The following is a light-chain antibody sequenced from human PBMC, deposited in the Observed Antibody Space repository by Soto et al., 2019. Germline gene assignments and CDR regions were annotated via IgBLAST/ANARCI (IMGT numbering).Light chain of an antibody. V-gene: IGLV1-47*02. CDR2: SND. Sequence: QSVLTQPPSASGTPGQRVTISCSGRNANIGNNFVCWYQQLPGTAPKLLIYSNDQRPSGVPDRFFGSKSGTSASLAISGLRSEDEADYYCVAWDDSLSGLVFGTGTKVTVL. CDR3: VAWDDSLSGLV. J-gene: IGLJ1*01. CDR1: NANIGNNF.